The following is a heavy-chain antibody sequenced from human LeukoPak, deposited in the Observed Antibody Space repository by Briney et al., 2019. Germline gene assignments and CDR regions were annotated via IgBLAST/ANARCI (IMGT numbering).Heavy chain of an antibody. CDR2: IYYSGST. CDR1: GYSISSSNW. V-gene: IGHV4-28*03. D-gene: IGHD2-2*01. Sequence: SDTLSLTCTVSGYSISSSNWWGWIRQPPGKGLEWIGYIYYSGSTYYNPSLKSRVTMSVDTSKNQFSLKLSSVTAVDTAVYYCARGGKYCSSTSCYVTSWDYWGQGTLVTVSS. CDR3: ARGGKYCSSTSCYVTSWDY. J-gene: IGHJ4*02.